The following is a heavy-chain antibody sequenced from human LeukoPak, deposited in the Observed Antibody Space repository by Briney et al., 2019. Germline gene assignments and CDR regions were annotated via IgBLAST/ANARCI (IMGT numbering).Heavy chain of an antibody. V-gene: IGHV3-74*01. D-gene: IGHD1-1*01. CDR2: INSDGSTT. J-gene: IGHJ3*02. CDR1: GFAFSSYW. CDR3: ARGGLIQRHAFDI. Sequence: GGSLRLSCAASGFAFSSYWMHWVRQAPGKGLVWVSRINSDGSTTNYADSVKGRFTISRDNAKNSLYLQMNSLRGEDTALYYCARGGLIQRHAFDIWGQGTMVTVSS.